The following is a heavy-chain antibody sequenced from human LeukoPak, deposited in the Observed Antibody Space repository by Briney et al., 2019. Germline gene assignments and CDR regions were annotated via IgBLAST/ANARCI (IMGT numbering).Heavy chain of an antibody. V-gene: IGHV4-61*08. CDR1: DDSIISSGAYY. CDR3: ASSNPYYYDSSGYRVGSYFDY. Sequence: SETLSLTCTVSDDSIISSGAYYWSWIRQHPGKGLEWIGYIYYSGSTNYNPSLKSRVTISVDTSKNQFSLKLSSVTAADTAVYYCASSNPYYYDSSGYRVGSYFDYWGQGTLVTVSS. J-gene: IGHJ4*02. D-gene: IGHD3-22*01. CDR2: IYYSGST.